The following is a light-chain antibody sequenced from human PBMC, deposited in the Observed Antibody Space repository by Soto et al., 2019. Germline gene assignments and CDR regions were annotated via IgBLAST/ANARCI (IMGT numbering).Light chain of an antibody. CDR1: QGISSA. CDR2: DAS. CDR3: QQFNSYPWT. V-gene: IGKV1-13*02. Sequence: AIQLTQSPSSLSASVGDRVTITCRASQGISSALAWYQQKPGQAPKLLIYDASSLESGVPSRFSGSGSGTDFTLTISSLQPEDFATYYSQQFNSYPWTFGPGTKVDIK. J-gene: IGKJ3*01.